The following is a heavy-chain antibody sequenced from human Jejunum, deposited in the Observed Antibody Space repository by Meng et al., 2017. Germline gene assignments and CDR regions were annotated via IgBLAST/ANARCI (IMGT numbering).Heavy chain of an antibody. D-gene: IGHD3-16*01. CDR1: GDSLSGNY. CDR3: ARQWGGKFFYFDL. CDR2: MWHSGSA. Sequence: QVQLQQWGAGLLKPSETLSLTCTVSGDSLSGNYWSWIRQPPGKGLEWIGYMWHSGSATYNPSLESRVTISVDTSKKQFSLNLRSVTAADTAVYYCARQWGGKFFYFDLWGRGILITVSS. V-gene: IGHV4-59*08. J-gene: IGHJ2*01.